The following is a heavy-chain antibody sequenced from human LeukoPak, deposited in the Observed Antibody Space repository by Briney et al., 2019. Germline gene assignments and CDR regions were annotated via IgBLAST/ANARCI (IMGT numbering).Heavy chain of an antibody. CDR2: ISYDGSNK. CDR3: ARDYSSYYYYYGMDV. Sequence: GRSLRLSCAASGFTFSSYAMHWVRQAPGKGLEWVAVISYDGSNKYYADSVKGRFTISRDNSKNTLYLQMNSLRAEDTAVYYCARDYSSYYYYYGMDVWGQGTTVTVSS. V-gene: IGHV3-30*04. J-gene: IGHJ6*02. CDR1: GFTFSSYA. D-gene: IGHD2-15*01.